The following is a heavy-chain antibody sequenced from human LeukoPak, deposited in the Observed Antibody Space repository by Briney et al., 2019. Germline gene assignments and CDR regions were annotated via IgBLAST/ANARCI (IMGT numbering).Heavy chain of an antibody. CDR3: ARSLHYCSGGSCYSSDY. J-gene: IGHJ4*02. V-gene: IGHV1-18*01. D-gene: IGHD2-15*01. CDR2: ISAYNGNT. CDR1: GYTFTSYG. Sequence: ASVKVSCKASGYTFTSYGISWVRQAPGQGLEWMGWISAYNGNTNYAQKLQGRVTMTTDTSTSTAYMELRSLRSDDTAVYYCARSLHYCSGGSCYSSDYWGQGTLVTVSS.